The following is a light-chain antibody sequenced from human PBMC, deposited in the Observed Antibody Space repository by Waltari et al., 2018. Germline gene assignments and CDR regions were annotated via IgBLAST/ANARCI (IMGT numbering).Light chain of an antibody. CDR1: QSIGSS. J-gene: IGKJ1*01. CDR3: QQYNNWPPGT. CDR2: HAS. Sequence: TVVTQSPVTLSVSPGERATLACRTSQSIGSSLAWYQQKPGQAPRRLIYHASTRATGIPARFSGSGSETEFTLTISSLQSEDFAVYYCQQYNNWPPGTFGQGTKVEV. V-gene: IGKV3-15*01.